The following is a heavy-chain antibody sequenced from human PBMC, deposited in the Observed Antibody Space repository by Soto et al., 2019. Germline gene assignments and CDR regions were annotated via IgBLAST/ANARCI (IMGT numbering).Heavy chain of an antibody. Sequence: ASVKVSCKASGYTFTSYYMHWVRQPPGQGLEWMGIINPSGGSTSYAQKFQGRVTMTRDTSTSTVYMELSSLRSEDTAVYYCARVPSQYYYYYGMAVWGQGTTVTVSS. V-gene: IGHV1-46*01. CDR2: INPSGGST. CDR3: ARVPSQYYYYYGMAV. J-gene: IGHJ6*02. CDR1: GYTFTSYY.